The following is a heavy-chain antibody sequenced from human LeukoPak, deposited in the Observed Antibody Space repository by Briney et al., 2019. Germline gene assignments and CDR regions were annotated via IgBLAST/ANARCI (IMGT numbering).Heavy chain of an antibody. V-gene: IGHV4-61*02. Sequence: PSQTLSLTCTDSGGSISSGSYYWSWIRQPAGKGLEWIGRIYTSGSTNYNPSLKSRVTISVDTSKNQFSLKLSSVTAADTAVYYCARDSYSVPTRGSYYYYYYGMDVWGQGTTVTVSS. D-gene: IGHD2-15*01. CDR3: ARDSYSVPTRGSYYYYYYGMDV. CDR1: GGSISSGSYY. J-gene: IGHJ6*02. CDR2: IYTSGST.